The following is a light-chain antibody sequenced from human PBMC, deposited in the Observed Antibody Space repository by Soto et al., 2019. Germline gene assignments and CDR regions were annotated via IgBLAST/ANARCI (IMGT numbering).Light chain of an antibody. CDR3: QQHINRLS. CDR2: DAS. Sequence: EIVLTQSPATLSLSPGERATLSCRASQSVSNYLAWYQQKPGQAPRLLIDDASNRATGIPARFSGSGSGTAFTLTISTIEPEDFAVYYCQQHINRLSFGGGTKVEIK. V-gene: IGKV3-11*01. J-gene: IGKJ4*01. CDR1: QSVSNY.